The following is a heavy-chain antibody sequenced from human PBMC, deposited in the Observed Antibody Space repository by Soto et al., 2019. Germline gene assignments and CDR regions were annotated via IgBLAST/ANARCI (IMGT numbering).Heavy chain of an antibody. CDR1: GYSFTSYW. CDR2: IDPSDSYT. J-gene: IGHJ6*02. Sequence: GESLKISCKCSGYSFTSYWIGWVRQMPGKGLEWMGRIDPSDSYTNYSPSFQGHVTISADKSISTVYLQWSSLKASDTAMYYCARLAQVYYDSSGYYYYYYGMDVWGPGTTVTVSS. CDR3: ARLAQVYYDSSGYYYYYYGMDV. D-gene: IGHD3-22*01. V-gene: IGHV5-10-1*01.